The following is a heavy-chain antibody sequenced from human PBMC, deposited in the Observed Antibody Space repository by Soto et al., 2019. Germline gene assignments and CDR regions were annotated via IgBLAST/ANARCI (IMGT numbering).Heavy chain of an antibody. J-gene: IGHJ6*04. CDR3: TKGGGISYDYFMDV. D-gene: IGHD3-3*01. V-gene: IGHV3-23*01. Sequence: LSLPCAASGFPFSNYVMTWVRQAPGRGLEWVSSLSGSGDRINYADSVRGRFIISRENSQNTLYLQMTSLTVEDTAVYYCTKGGGISYDYFMDVWGKGTTVTVSS. CDR2: LSGSGDRI. CDR1: GFPFSNYV.